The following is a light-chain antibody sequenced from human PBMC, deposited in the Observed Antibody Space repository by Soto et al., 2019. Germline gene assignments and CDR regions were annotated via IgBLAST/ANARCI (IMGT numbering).Light chain of an antibody. Sequence: QSALTQPASVSGSPGQSIAISCTGTSSDVGAYNYVSWYQQYPGKAPKLMIYDVSNRPSGVSDRFSGSKSGNTASLTISGLQAEDEADYYCSSYTTSFTYVFGPGTKVTVL. CDR2: DVS. CDR1: SSDVGAYNY. CDR3: SSYTTSFTYV. J-gene: IGLJ1*01. V-gene: IGLV2-14*03.